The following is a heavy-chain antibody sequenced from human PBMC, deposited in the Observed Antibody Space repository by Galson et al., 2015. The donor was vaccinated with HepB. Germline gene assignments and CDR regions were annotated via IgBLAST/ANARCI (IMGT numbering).Heavy chain of an antibody. CDR3: ARGRPGRFDP. CDR2: IYHSGTT. V-gene: IGHV4-30-2*01. Sequence: TLSLTCAVSGGSISGSGNSWSWIRQPPGKGLEWIGYIYHSGTTYHDPSLKSRVTISEDRSKNQFSLRLRSVTAADTAMYYCARGRPGRFDPWGQGTLVTVSS. J-gene: IGHJ5*02. CDR1: GGSISGSGNS. D-gene: IGHD3-10*01.